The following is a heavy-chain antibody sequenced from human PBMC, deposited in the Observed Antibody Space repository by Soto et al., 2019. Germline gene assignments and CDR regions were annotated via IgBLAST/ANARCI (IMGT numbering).Heavy chain of an antibody. J-gene: IGHJ4*02. V-gene: IGHV3-66*01. CDR2: IYTGGGT. Sequence: EVQLVESGGGLVQPGGSLRLSCAXSGLXVSTNPMSWVRQAPGKGLEWVSVIYTGGGTHYADSVKGRFTISRDNSKNTVNLQMNSLRPEDTAVYYCARDGSGHWGQGTLVTVSS. CDR1: GLXVSTNP. CDR3: ARDGSGH.